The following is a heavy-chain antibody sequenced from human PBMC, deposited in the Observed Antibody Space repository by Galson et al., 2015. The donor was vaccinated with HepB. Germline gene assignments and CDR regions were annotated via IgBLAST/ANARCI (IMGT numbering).Heavy chain of an antibody. J-gene: IGHJ4*02. V-gene: IGHV1-2*02. D-gene: IGHD6-13*01. CDR3: ARRFIAAAGYYFDY. CDR1: GYTFTDYY. CDR2: INPNSGGT. Sequence: VKVSCKASGYTFTDYYIHWVRQAPGQGLEWMGWINPNSGGTNFAQKFQGRVTMTSDTSISTAFMELSRLRSDDTAVYYCARRFIAAAGYYFDYWGQGTLVTVSS.